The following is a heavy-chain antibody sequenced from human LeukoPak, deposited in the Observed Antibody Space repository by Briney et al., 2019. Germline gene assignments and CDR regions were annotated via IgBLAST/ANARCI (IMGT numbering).Heavy chain of an antibody. Sequence: GGSLRLSCAASGFTFSSYAMSWVRQAPGKGLEWVSAISGSGGSTYYADSVKGRFTISRDNAKNSLYLQMNSLRAEDTAVYYCARELDYYDSGGHFDYWGQGTLVTVSS. CDR2: ISGSGGST. CDR3: ARELDYYDSGGHFDY. D-gene: IGHD3-22*01. V-gene: IGHV3-23*01. J-gene: IGHJ4*02. CDR1: GFTFSSYA.